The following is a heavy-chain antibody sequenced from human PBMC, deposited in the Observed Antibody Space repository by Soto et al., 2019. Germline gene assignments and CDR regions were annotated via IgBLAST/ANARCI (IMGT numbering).Heavy chain of an antibody. CDR2: INTDGTIT. V-gene: IGHV3-74*03. Sequence: GGSLRLSCTAPKFTFIGYWMHWVRQAPGKGLVWVSHINTDGTITAYADFVKGRFTISRDNAKNTLYLQMNSLRAEDTAVYYCATLSAPSDYWGLGTVVTVSS. CDR3: ATLSAPSDY. J-gene: IGHJ4*02. CDR1: KFTFIGYW.